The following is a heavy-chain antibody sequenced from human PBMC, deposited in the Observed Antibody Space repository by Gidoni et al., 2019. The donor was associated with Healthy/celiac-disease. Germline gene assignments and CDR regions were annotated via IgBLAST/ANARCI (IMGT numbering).Heavy chain of an antibody. Sequence: EVQLVGSGGGLVQHGGSLRLSWAASGFTFSRDSMNWVRKAPGKGLEWGSSINMSSSTIYYADSVKGRFTIFRDNAKNSLYLQMNSLRDEDTAVYYCARGVVGTYYYDSSGYAPVDAFDIWGQGTMVTVSS. CDR1: GFTFSRDS. V-gene: IGHV3-48*02. CDR3: ARGVVGTYYYDSSGYAPVDAFDI. CDR2: INMSSSTI. J-gene: IGHJ3*02. D-gene: IGHD3-22*01.